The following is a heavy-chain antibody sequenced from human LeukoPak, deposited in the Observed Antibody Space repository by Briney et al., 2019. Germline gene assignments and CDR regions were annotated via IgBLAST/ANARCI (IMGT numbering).Heavy chain of an antibody. Sequence: GASVKVSCKASGGTFSSYAISWVRQAPGQGLGWMGWINTNTGNPTYAQGFTGRFVFSLDTSVSTAYLQISSLKAEDTAVYYCARGTRVRDGYPNRFDYWGQGTLVTVSS. CDR3: ARGTRVRDGYPNRFDY. J-gene: IGHJ4*02. CDR1: GGTFSSYA. D-gene: IGHD5-24*01. V-gene: IGHV7-4-1*02. CDR2: INTNTGNP.